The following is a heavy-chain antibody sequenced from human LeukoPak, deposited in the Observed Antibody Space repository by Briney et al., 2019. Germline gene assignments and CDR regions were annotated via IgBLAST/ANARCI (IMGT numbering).Heavy chain of an antibody. V-gene: IGHV3-30*18. D-gene: IGHD3-22*01. CDR3: AKGSYDSSGYYYYFDY. CDR1: GFTFSSYG. J-gene: IGHJ4*02. Sequence: PGGSLRLSCAASGFTFSSYGMHWVRQAPGKGLEWVAVISYDGSNKYYADSVKGRFTISRDNSKNTLYLQMNSLRAEDTAVYYCAKGSYDSSGYYYYFDYWGQGTLVTVFS. CDR2: ISYDGSNK.